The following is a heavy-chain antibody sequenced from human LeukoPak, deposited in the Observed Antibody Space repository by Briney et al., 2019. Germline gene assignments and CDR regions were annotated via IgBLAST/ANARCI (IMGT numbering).Heavy chain of an antibody. CDR2: ISYDGSNK. V-gene: IGHV3-30*18. CDR3: AKTSYSYGSNDAFDI. D-gene: IGHD5-18*01. CDR1: GFTFSSYA. Sequence: PGGSLRLSCAASGFTFSSYALSWVRQAPGKGLGWVEVISYDGSNKYYADSVKGRFTISRDNSKNTLYLQMNSLRAEDTAVYYCAKTSYSYGSNDAFDIWGQGTMVTVSS. J-gene: IGHJ3*02.